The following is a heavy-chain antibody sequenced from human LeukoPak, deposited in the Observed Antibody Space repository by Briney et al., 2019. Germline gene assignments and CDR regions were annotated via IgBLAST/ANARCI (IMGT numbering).Heavy chain of an antibody. Sequence: SETLSLTCTVSGYSIISGYSWEWIRPPPGKGLEWIGSFHYSGSTYYNPSLMSRVTISGDTSKNQFSLRLSSVTAADTAVYYCARAYCSRTSCYTEGWFDPWGQGTLVTVSS. V-gene: IGHV4-38-2*02. CDR3: ARAYCSRTSCYTEGWFDP. CDR2: FHYSGST. J-gene: IGHJ5*02. CDR1: GYSIISGYS. D-gene: IGHD2-2*01.